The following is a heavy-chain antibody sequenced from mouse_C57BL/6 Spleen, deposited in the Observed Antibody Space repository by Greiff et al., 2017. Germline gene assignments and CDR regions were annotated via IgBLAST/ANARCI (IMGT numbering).Heavy chain of an antibody. V-gene: IGHV1-81*01. CDR2: IYPRSGNT. CDR1: GYTFTSYG. CDR3: ARSVYDYDVDWYFDV. J-gene: IGHJ1*03. D-gene: IGHD2-4*01. Sequence: QVQLKQSGAELARPGASVKLSCKASGYTFTSYGISWVKQRTGQGLEWIGEIYPRSGNTYYNEKLKGKATLTADKSSSTAYMELRSLTSEDSAVYFCARSVYDYDVDWYFDVWGTGTTVTVSS.